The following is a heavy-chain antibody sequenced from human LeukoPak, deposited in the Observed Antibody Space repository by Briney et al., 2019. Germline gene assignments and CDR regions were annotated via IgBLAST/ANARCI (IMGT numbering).Heavy chain of an antibody. Sequence: GGSLRLSCAASGFTFISYAMTWVRQAPGEGLEWVPGISGSGGSTYYAGSVKGRFTISRDNSKNTLYLQMNSLRAEDTAVYYCAKGARRTSLTSNDYWGQGTLVTVSS. D-gene: IGHD3-9*01. J-gene: IGHJ4*02. CDR1: GFTFISYA. V-gene: IGHV3-23*01. CDR3: AKGARRTSLTSNDY. CDR2: ISGSGGST.